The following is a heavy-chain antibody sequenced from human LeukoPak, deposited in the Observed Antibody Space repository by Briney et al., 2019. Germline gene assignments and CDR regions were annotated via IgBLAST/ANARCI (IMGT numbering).Heavy chain of an antibody. J-gene: IGHJ4*02. D-gene: IGHD2-2*02. Sequence: SVKVSCKASGGTFISYTISWVRQAPGQGLEWMGRIIPILGIANYAQKFQGRVTITADKSTSTAYMELSSLRSEDTAVYYCASPAVPAAIQVWGQGTLVTVSS. CDR3: ASPAVPAAIQV. CDR2: IIPILGIA. V-gene: IGHV1-69*02. CDR1: GGTFISYT.